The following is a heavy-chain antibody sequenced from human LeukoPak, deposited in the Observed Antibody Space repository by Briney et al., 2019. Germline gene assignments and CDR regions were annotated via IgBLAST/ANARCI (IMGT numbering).Heavy chain of an antibody. CDR3: AHDGDYRWGDWFDP. D-gene: IGHD4-17*01. V-gene: IGHV2-5*02. J-gene: IGHJ5*02. CDR1: GFSFSTSGVG. CDR2: IYWDDDK. Sequence: SGPTLLNPTHALTLTCSFCGFSFSTSGVGVGWIRQPPGKALEWRALIYWDDDKRYSPSLKSRLTITKDTSKNQVVLTMTNMDPVDTATYYCAHDGDYRWGDWFDPWGQGTLVTVSS.